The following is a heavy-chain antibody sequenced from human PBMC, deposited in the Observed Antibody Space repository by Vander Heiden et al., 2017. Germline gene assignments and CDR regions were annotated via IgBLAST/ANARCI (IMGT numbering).Heavy chain of an antibody. J-gene: IGHJ4*02. Sequence: QVQLVESGGGVVQPGRSLRLSCAASGFTFSSYGMHWVRQAPGKGLEWVAVIWYDGSNKYYADSVKGRFTISRDNSKNTLYLQMNSLRAEDTAVYYCASEGPYDSSGYHDYWGQGTLVTVSS. D-gene: IGHD3-22*01. CDR1: GFTFSSYG. CDR3: ASEGPYDSSGYHDY. CDR2: IWYDGSNK. V-gene: IGHV3-33*01.